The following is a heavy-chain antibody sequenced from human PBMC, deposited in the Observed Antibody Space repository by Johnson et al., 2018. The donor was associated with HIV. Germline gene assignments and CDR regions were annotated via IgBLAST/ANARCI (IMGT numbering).Heavy chain of an antibody. Sequence: QVQLVESGGGLVQPGGSLRLSCAASGVTFSDYYMNWIRQAPGKWLEWVSYLSRGGNTIYYADSVKGRFTISRDTSKNTLYLQMNSLRAEATALYSCSRDAGENAFDIWGQGTMVTVSS. D-gene: IGHD7-27*01. CDR2: LSRGGNTI. V-gene: IGHV3-11*01. CDR1: GVTFSDYY. CDR3: SRDAGENAFDI. J-gene: IGHJ3*02.